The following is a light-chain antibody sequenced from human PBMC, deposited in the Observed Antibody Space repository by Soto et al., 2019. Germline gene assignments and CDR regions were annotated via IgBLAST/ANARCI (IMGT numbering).Light chain of an antibody. CDR3: QQYNTYGLT. CDR1: QSVGNS. Sequence: DIQMTQSPSTLSASVGDRVSITCRASQSVGNSLAWYQQRPGKAPKLLIFDASTLESGVPSKFSGSGSDTEFTFTISSLQPDDSATDYCQQYNTYGLTFGGGTKVEIK. J-gene: IGKJ4*02. CDR2: DAS. V-gene: IGKV1-5*01.